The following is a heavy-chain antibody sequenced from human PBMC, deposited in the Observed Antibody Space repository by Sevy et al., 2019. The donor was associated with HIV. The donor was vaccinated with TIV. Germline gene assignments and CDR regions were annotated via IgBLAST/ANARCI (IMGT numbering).Heavy chain of an antibody. CDR1: GYTFTGYY. V-gene: IGHV1-2*02. J-gene: IGHJ4*02. CDR3: TRGPSGFSGSDLAY. D-gene: IGHD3-22*01. CDR2: INTNSGGT. Sequence: ASVKVSCKASGYTFTGYYMHWVRQAPGLGLEWMGWINTNSGGTKYAQKFQGRVTMTRDTSISTAYMELSRLKSDDTAVYYCTRGPSGFSGSDLAYWGQGTLVTVSS.